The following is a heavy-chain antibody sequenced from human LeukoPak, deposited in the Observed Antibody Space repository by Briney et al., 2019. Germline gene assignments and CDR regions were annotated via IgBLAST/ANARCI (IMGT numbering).Heavy chain of an antibody. Sequence: GGSLRLSCAPSGFTFSIYWVSCVRDAPGGGLECVANIKKDGIEKHYVDSVKGRFTISRDNAKTSLYLQMTSLRAEDTAVYYCARHLSGVTGYTYGRGIDYWGQGTLVTVSS. CDR1: GFTFSIYW. CDR3: ARHLSGVTGYTYGRGIDY. V-gene: IGHV3-7*01. CDR2: IKKDGIEK. J-gene: IGHJ4*02. D-gene: IGHD5-18*01.